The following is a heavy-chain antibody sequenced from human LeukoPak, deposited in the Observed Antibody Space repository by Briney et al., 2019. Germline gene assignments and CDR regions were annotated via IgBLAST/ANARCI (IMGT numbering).Heavy chain of an antibody. D-gene: IGHD6-19*01. CDR2: INPNSGGT. Sequence: ASVKVSCKASGYTFSGYYMHWVRQAPEQGLEWMGWINPNSGGTNYAQKFQGRVTMTRDTSISTAYMELSRLRSDDTAVYYCASTAYSSGWWAQDYWGQGTLVTVSS. J-gene: IGHJ4*02. CDR3: ASTAYSSGWWAQDY. V-gene: IGHV1-2*02. CDR1: GYTFSGYY.